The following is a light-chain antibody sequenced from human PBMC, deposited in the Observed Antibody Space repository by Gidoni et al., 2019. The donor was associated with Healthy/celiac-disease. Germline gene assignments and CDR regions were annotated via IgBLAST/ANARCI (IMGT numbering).Light chain of an antibody. CDR1: SSDVGSYKL. CDR3: CSDAGSSSSWV. CDR2: EGS. J-gene: IGLJ3*02. V-gene: IGLV2-23*01. Sequence: QSALTQPASVSGSPGQSITISCTGTSSDVGSYKLVSWYQQHSGKAPKLRIYEGSKRPSGVANRFSGSKSDNTASLTISGLQAEDEADYYCCSDAGSSSSWVFGGGTKLTVL.